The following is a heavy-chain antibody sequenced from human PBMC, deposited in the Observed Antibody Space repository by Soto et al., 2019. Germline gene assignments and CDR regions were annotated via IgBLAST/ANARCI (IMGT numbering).Heavy chain of an antibody. CDR1: EFTFSSYG. CDR2: IGTAGDT. Sequence: EVQLVESGGGLVQPGGSLRLSCAASEFTFSSYGMHWVRQATGKGLEWVSAIGTAGDTYYPGSVKGRFTISRENAKNSLYLQMNSLRAGDTAVYYCARSGRHDYGHANFDYWGQGTLVTVSS. V-gene: IGHV3-13*01. CDR3: ARSGRHDYGHANFDY. J-gene: IGHJ4*02. D-gene: IGHD4-17*01.